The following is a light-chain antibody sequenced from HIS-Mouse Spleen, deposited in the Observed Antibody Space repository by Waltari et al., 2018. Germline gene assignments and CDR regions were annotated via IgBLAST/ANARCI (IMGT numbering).Light chain of an antibody. CDR3: QVWDSSSDHVV. J-gene: IGLJ2*01. CDR2: DDS. Sequence: SYVLTPPPSVSVAPGKTARITCGGNNIGSKRVHWYPQKPGQAPVLVVYDDSDRPSGIPERFSGSNSGNTATLTISRVEAGDEADYYCQVWDSSSDHVVFGGGTKLTVL. V-gene: IGLV3-21*03. CDR1: NIGSKR.